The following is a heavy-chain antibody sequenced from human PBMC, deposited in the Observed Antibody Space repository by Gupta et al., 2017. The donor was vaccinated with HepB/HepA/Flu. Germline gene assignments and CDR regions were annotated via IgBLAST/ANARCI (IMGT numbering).Heavy chain of an antibody. V-gene: IGHV3-48*02. CDR2: ISASSYTV. J-gene: IGHJ4*02. D-gene: IGHD2-2*01. Sequence: EVQLEESGGGLVQPGGSLRLFCAASGFTFSANSMDWVRQAPGKGLEWIACISASSYTVYYADSVKGRFIISRDNAKNSLYLQMNSLRDEDTAVYYCARPRSTREKYYFDYWGQGALVTVSS. CDR3: ARPRSTREKYYFDY. CDR1: GFTFSANS.